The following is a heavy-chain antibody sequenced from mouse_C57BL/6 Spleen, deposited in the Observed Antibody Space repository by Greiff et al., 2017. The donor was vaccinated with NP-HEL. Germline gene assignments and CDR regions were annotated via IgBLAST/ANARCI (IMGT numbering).Heavy chain of an antibody. Sequence: VQLQQSGPELVKPGASVKISCKASGYSFTGYYMNWVKQSPEKSLEWIGEINPSTGGTTYNQKFKAKATLTVDKSSSTAYMQLKSLTSEDSAVYYCARANLGYFDVWGTGTTVTVSS. V-gene: IGHV1-42*01. CDR3: ARANLGYFDV. CDR1: GYSFTGYY. CDR2: INPSTGGT. J-gene: IGHJ1*03.